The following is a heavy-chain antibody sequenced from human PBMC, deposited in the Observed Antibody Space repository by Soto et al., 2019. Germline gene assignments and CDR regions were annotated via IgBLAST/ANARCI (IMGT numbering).Heavy chain of an antibody. CDR1: GGSISSGGYS. CDR3: VRHSGRDRLRPNFPFDY. D-gene: IGHD3-10*01. CDR2: IYHSGST. J-gene: IGHJ4*02. V-gene: IGHV4-30-2*01. Sequence: SETLSLTCAVSGGSISSGGYSWSWIRQPPGKGLEWIGYIYHSGSTYYNPSLKSRVTISVDTSKNQFSLKLSSVTAADTAVYYCVRHSGRDRLRPNFPFDYWGQGTLVTVSS.